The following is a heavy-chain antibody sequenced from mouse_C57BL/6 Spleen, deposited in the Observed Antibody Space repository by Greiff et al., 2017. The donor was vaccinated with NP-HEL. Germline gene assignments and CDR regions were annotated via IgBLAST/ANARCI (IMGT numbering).Heavy chain of an antibody. CDR2: IYPSDSET. CDR1: GYTFTSYW. V-gene: IGHV1-61*01. J-gene: IGHJ2*01. Sequence: QVHVKQSGAELVRPGSSVKLSCKASGYTFTSYWMDWVKQRPGQGLEWIGNIYPSDSETHYNQKFKDKATLTVDKSSSTAYMQLSSLTSEDSAVYYCARRGLGSPYDGYYFDYWGQGTTLTVSS. CDR3: ARRGLGSPYDGYYFDY. D-gene: IGHD2-3*01.